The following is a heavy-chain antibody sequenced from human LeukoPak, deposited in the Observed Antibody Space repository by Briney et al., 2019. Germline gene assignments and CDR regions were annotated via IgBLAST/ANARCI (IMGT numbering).Heavy chain of an antibody. Sequence: GGSLRLSCAASGFTFSSYGMHWVRQAPGKGLEWVAVISYDGSNKYYADPVKGRFTISRDNSKNTLYLQMNSLRAEDTAVYYCARNLMITFGGVIVHGWFDPWGQGTLVTVSS. D-gene: IGHD3-16*02. V-gene: IGHV3-30*03. CDR1: GFTFSSYG. CDR2: ISYDGSNK. CDR3: ARNLMITFGGVIVHGWFDP. J-gene: IGHJ5*02.